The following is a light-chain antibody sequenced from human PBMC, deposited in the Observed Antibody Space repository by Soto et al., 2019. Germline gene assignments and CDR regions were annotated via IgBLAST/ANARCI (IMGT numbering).Light chain of an antibody. CDR1: QSVSNY. CDR3: QQYGSSPLT. Sequence: EIVLTQSPATLSLSPGERVTVSCRSSQSVSNYLAWYQQKPGQAPRLLVSAASNRATGIPARFSGSGSGTDFTLTISRLEPEDFAVYYCQQYGSSPLTFGGGTKVDIK. CDR2: AAS. V-gene: IGKV3-20*01. J-gene: IGKJ4*01.